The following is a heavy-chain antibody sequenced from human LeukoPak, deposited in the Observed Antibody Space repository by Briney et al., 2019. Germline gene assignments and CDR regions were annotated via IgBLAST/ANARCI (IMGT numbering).Heavy chain of an antibody. CDR1: GFTFRNYG. CDR3: ARTLDGYNLN. D-gene: IGHD5-24*01. V-gene: IGHV3-33*01. CDR2: IWYDGSNK. Sequence: PGGSLRLSCAASGFTFRNYGMHWVRQAPGKGLEWVAVIWYDGSNKYYADSVKGRFTISRDNSKNTLFLQMDGLRAEDTAVYYCARTLDGYNLNWGQGTLVTVSS. J-gene: IGHJ4*02.